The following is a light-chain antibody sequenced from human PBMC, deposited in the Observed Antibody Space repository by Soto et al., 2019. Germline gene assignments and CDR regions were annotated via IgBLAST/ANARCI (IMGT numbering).Light chain of an antibody. J-gene: IGKJ4*01. CDR2: GAS. CDR1: QSVSSY. Sequence: EIVLTQSPGTLSLAPGEGATLSCRASQSVSSYLAWYQQKVGPAPRPLIYGASSRATGTPARFSGGGSGTDFTLTINRLGAEDFAVYFCQQYGSSPLTFGGGTKVEIK. V-gene: IGKV3-20*01. CDR3: QQYGSSPLT.